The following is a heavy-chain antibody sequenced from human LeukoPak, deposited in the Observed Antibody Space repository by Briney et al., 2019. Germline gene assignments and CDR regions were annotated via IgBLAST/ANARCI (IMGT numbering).Heavy chain of an antibody. Sequence: GSSVTVSCKASGGAFSSFAISWVRQAPGQGLEWMGGIIPAINTTNYAQKFQGRVTVTTDESTSTAYMELSSLKSEDTAVYYCARGGETTVIPFYFYYMDVWGKGTTVTVSS. CDR1: GGAFSSFA. V-gene: IGHV1-69*05. CDR2: IIPAINTT. D-gene: IGHD4-17*01. J-gene: IGHJ6*03. CDR3: ARGGETTVIPFYFYYMDV.